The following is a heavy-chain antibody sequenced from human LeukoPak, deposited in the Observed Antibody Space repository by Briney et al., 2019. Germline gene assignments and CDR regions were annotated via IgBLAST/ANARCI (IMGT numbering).Heavy chain of an antibody. V-gene: IGHV3-23*01. CDR2: ISDSGGDT. CDR3: VRANYYRGSGQNYCFDY. J-gene: IGHJ4*02. CDR1: GFTFSSYA. D-gene: IGHD3-10*01. Sequence: GGSLRLSCAASGFTFSSYAMSWVRQAPGKGLEWVSDISDSGGDTYYADSVQGRFTISRDNSKNTLYLQMNSLRAEDTAVYYCVRANYYRGSGQNYCFDYWGQGTLVTVSS.